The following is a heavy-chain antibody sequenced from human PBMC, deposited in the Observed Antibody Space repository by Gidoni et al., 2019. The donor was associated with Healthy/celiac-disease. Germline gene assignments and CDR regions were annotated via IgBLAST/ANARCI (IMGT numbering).Heavy chain of an antibody. J-gene: IGHJ3*02. D-gene: IGHD6-19*01. Sequence: EVQLVESGGGLVKPGGSLRLSCAASGFTFRSYSLNWVRQAPGKGLEWVSSSSSSSSYIYYADSVKGRFTISRDNAKNSLYLQMNSLRAEDTAVYYCARGLAIAGIAVANDAFDIWGQGTMVTVSS. V-gene: IGHV3-21*01. CDR2: SSSSSSYI. CDR3: ARGLAIAGIAVANDAFDI. CDR1: GFTFRSYS.